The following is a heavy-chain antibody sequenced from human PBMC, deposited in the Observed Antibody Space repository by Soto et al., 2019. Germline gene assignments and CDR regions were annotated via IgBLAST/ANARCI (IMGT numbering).Heavy chain of an antibody. D-gene: IGHD3-10*01. Sequence: QVQLVQSGAEVKKPGASVKVSCKASGYTFTGYYMHWVRQAPGQGLEWMGWINPNSGGTNYAQKLEGRVTMTRDTSLSPAYMELSRRRSDDTAVYYCAREGGYYYGSGAYFDYWGQGTLVTVSS. V-gene: IGHV1-2*02. CDR1: GYTFTGYY. CDR3: AREGGYYYGSGAYFDY. J-gene: IGHJ4*02. CDR2: INPNSGGT.